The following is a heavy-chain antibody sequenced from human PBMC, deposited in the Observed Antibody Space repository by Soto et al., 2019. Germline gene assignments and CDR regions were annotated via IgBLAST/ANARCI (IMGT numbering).Heavy chain of an antibody. CDR1: GGTFSTYA. CDR3: ARPKGSYSSCYYYFDY. V-gene: IGHV1-69*01. CDR2: IIPLFGTA. J-gene: IGHJ4*02. Sequence: QVQLVQSGAEVKQPGSSVKVSCKTSGGTFSTYAIYWVRQAPGQGLEWMGAIIPLFGTADYAQKFQGRVTITADVSTSTAYMELSSLRSEDTAVYYGARPKGSYSSCYYYFDYWGQGTLVTVSS. D-gene: IGHD6-19*01.